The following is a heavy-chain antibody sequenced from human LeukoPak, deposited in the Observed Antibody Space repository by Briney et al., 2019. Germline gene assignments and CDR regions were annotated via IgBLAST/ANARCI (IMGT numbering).Heavy chain of an antibody. Sequence: SETLSLTCTVSGDSISSSTYYWGWIRPPPGKGLEWIGNIFYSGSTYYNPSLKSRVTVSVDTSKNQFSLKLSSVTAADTAVYYCAREIGGYDILTGYYTVKYYFDYWGQGTLVTVSS. V-gene: IGHV4-39*01. J-gene: IGHJ4*02. CDR1: GDSISSSTYY. D-gene: IGHD3-9*01. CDR2: IFYSGST. CDR3: AREIGGYDILTGYYTVKYYFDY.